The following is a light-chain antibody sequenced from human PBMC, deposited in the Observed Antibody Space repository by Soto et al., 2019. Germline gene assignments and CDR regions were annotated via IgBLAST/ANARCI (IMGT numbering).Light chain of an antibody. CDR2: EAS. Sequence: DIQMTQSPSSLSASVGDRVTITCRASQSISSHLNWYQQKPGKAPQLLIYEASSLQGGVPSRFSGSGSGTDFTLTISRLQADDFAKYYCQQRYSMPLTFGPGTRVDIK. J-gene: IGKJ3*01. V-gene: IGKV1-39*01. CDR1: QSISSH. CDR3: QQRYSMPLT.